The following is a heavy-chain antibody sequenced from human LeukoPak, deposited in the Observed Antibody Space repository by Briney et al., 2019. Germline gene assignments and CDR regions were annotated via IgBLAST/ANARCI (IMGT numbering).Heavy chain of an antibody. Sequence: PSETLSLTCTVSGGSISSGGYYWSWIRQPPGKGLEWIGYIYHSGSTYYNPSLKSRVTISVDRSKNQFSLKLSSVTAADTAVYYCARHVKMAKKFDPWGQGTLVTVSS. V-gene: IGHV4-30-2*01. CDR2: IYHSGST. CDR3: ARHVKMAKKFDP. D-gene: IGHD5-24*01. J-gene: IGHJ5*02. CDR1: GGSISSGGYY.